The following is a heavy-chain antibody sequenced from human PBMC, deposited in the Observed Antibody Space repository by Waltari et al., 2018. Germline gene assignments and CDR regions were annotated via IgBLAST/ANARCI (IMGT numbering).Heavy chain of an antibody. CDR2: IYYSGRT. CDR1: GGSTSSSNYY. CDR3: ARHVPYSSGWYGRDTFDI. J-gene: IGHJ3*02. V-gene: IGHV4-39*01. Sequence: QLQLQESGPGLVKPSETLSLTCTVSGGSTSSSNYYWGWIRQPPGKGLEWIASIYYSGRTQYTPSLKSRVTISLDTSKNQFSRKLSSVTAADTAFYYCARHVPYSSGWYGRDTFDIWGQGTMVTVSS. D-gene: IGHD6-19*01.